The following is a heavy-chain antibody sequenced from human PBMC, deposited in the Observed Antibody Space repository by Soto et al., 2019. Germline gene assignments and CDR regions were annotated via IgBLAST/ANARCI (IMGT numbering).Heavy chain of an antibody. J-gene: IGHJ4*02. D-gene: IGHD2-15*01. Sequence: EVQLVESGGGLVQPGGSLRLSCAASGFTFRSYSMSWVRQAPGKGLEWVSYISSISNTIYYADSVKGRFTISRDNAKNSLYLHMNSLSVVDTAVYYCARDRGCSGGICYRDLGYWGQGTLVTVSS. CDR2: ISSISNTI. V-gene: IGHV3-48*01. CDR1: GFTFRSYS. CDR3: ARDRGCSGGICYRDLGY.